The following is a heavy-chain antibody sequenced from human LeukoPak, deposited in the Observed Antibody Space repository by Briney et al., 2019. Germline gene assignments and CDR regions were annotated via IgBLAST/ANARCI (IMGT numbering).Heavy chain of an antibody. CDR1: GYSFTSYW. CDR2: IYPGDSDT. Sequence: GESLKISCKGSGYSFTSYWIGWVRQLPGKGLEWMGIIYPGDSDTRYSPSFQGQVTISADKSISTAYLQWSSLKASDTAMYYCARPAGYSSGWPRYFDYWGQGTLVTVSS. CDR3: ARPAGYSSGWPRYFDY. V-gene: IGHV5-51*01. D-gene: IGHD6-19*01. J-gene: IGHJ4*02.